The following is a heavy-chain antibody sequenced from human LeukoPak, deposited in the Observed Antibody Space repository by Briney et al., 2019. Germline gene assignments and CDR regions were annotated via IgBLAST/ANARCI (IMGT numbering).Heavy chain of an antibody. CDR2: ISYDGSNK. V-gene: IGHV3-30-3*01. D-gene: IGHD5/OR15-5a*01. J-gene: IGHJ6*02. CDR1: GFTFGSYA. CDR3: ARGVYDWTHYYYYGMDV. Sequence: PGRSLRLSCAASGFTFGSYAMHWVRQAPGKGLEWVAVISYDGSNKYYADSVKGRFTISRDNSKNTLYLQMNSLRAEDTAVYYCARGVYDWTHYYYYGMDVWGQGTTVTVSS.